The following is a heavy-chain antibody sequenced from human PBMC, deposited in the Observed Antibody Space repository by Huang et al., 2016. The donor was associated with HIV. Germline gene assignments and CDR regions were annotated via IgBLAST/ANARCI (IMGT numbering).Heavy chain of an antibody. CDR2: LVPMFGSA. CDR1: GDSFTSLP. J-gene: IGHJ4*02. V-gene: IGHV1-69*01. Sequence: QVHLVQSGAEVKKPGSSVKVSCKASGDSFTSLPINWVRQAPGQGLEGMGGLVPMFGSATYAQKFRGRVTISADESTSTSYMELSRLRSDDTAMYYCATSTPMLGESGGWSGKVVITENVPYVDWGQGTLVTVSS. D-gene: IGHD3-22*01. CDR3: ATSTPMLGESGGWSGKVVITENVPYVD.